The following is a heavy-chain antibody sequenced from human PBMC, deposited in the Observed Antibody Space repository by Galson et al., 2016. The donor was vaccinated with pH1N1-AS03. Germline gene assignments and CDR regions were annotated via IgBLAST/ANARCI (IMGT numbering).Heavy chain of an antibody. CDR3: ARVSGEDGRGGYKGASAMDA. Sequence: SVKVSCKASGGTLSSYTINWVRQAPGQGLEWMGRINPMVGLADYAQKWQDRVTITADKSTSTVYMELGSLRSEDTAVYYCARVSGEDGRGGYKGASAMDAWGQGTTVTVSS. D-gene: IGHD5-24*01. CDR2: INPMVGLA. J-gene: IGHJ6*02. CDR1: GGTLSSYT. V-gene: IGHV1-69*02.